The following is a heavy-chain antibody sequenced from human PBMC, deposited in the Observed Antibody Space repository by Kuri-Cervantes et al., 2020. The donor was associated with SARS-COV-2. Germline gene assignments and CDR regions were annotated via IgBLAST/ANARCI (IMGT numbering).Heavy chain of an antibody. J-gene: IGHJ4*02. CDR3: ARAAENYYDSSGYYYDY. CDR2: IYYSGST. V-gene: IGHV4-39*07. Sequence: GSLRLSCTVSGGSISSSSYYWGWIRQPTGKGLEWIGSIYYSGSTYYNPSLKSRVTISVDTSKNQFSLKLSSVTAADTAVYYCARAAENYYDSSGYYYDYWGQGTLVTVSS. CDR1: GGSISSSSYY. D-gene: IGHD3-22*01.